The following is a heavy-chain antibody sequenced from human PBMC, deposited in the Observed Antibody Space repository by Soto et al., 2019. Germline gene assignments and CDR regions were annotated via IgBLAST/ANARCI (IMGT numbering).Heavy chain of an antibody. CDR1: GGSISSYY. CDR2: IYYSGST. V-gene: IGHV4-59*08. D-gene: IGHD5-18*01. Sequence: SETLSLTCTVSGGSISSYYWSWIRQPPGKGLEWIGYIYYSGSTNYNPSLKSRVTISVDTSKNQFSLKLSSVTAADTAVYYCASQRTTWIQRWSFDYWGQGTLVTVSS. CDR3: ASQRTTWIQRWSFDY. J-gene: IGHJ4*02.